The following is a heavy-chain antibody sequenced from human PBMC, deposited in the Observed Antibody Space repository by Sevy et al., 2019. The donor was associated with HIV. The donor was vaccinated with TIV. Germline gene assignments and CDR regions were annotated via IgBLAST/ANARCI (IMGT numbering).Heavy chain of an antibody. V-gene: IGHV6-1*01. CDR1: GDSVSSNSAA. J-gene: IGHJ4*02. D-gene: IGHD5-12*01. Sequence: SQTLSLTCAISGDSVSSNSAAWNWIRQSPSRGLEWLGRTYYRSKWYNDYAVSVKSRITINPDTSKNQFSLQLNSVTPEDTAVYHCARDGGDIVATIYYFDYWGQGTLVTVSS. CDR2: TYYRSKWYN. CDR3: ARDGGDIVATIYYFDY.